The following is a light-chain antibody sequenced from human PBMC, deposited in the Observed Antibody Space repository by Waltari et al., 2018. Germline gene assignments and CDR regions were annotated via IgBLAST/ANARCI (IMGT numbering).Light chain of an antibody. V-gene: IGKV3-20*01. CDR1: ENVRNSF. CDR3: QQYDTSPGVT. J-gene: IGKJ4*01. CDR2: STF. Sequence: EIVLTQSPDTLSLSPGETATLSCRASENVRNSFFAWHQQKHAQPPRLLIYSTFYRATGIPHRFSGACAGTDFTRTISRLEPDDFAVYFCQQYDTSPGVTFGGGTKVE.